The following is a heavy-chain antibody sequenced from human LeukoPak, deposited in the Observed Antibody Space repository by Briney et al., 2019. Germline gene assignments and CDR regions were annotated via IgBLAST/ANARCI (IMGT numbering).Heavy chain of an antibody. CDR2: IYYSGST. CDR1: GGSISSSSYY. V-gene: IGHV4-39*01. D-gene: IGHD6-13*01. CDR3: AVGYSSSWSDC. J-gene: IGHJ5*01. Sequence: SETLSLTCTVSGGSISSSSYYWGWIRQPPGKGLEWIGSIYYSGSTYYNPSLKSRVTISVDTSKNQFSLKLSSVTAADTAVYYCAVGYSSSWSDCWGQGTLVTVSS.